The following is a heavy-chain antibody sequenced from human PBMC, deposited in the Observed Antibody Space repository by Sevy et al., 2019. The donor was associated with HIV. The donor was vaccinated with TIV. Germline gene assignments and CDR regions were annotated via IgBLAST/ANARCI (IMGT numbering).Heavy chain of an antibody. J-gene: IGHJ6*02. CDR1: GFTVSSNY. CDR3: ATDRRVHAHYGDYGRNYYYYYGMDV. Sequence: GGSLRLSCAASGFTVSSNYMSWVRQAPGKGLEWVSVIYSGGSTYYADSVKGRFTISRDNSKNTRYLQMNSLRAEDTAVCYCATDRRVHAHYGDYGRNYYYYYGMDVWGQGTTVTVSS. V-gene: IGHV3-53*01. CDR2: IYSGGST. D-gene: IGHD4-17*01.